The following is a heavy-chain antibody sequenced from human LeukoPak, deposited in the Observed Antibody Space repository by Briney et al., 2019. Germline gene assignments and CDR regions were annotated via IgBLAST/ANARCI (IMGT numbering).Heavy chain of an antibody. J-gene: IGHJ6*03. V-gene: IGHV4-61*05. CDR2: INQGGRT. CDR1: GGSISSSSYY. D-gene: IGHD3-10*01. CDR3: ARGKRVWFGELMTSFSYFYIDV. Sequence: SETLSLTCTVSGGSISSSSYYWGWIRQSPGKGLEWIGEINQGGRTNFNPSLKSRVTISADRSKYHFSLTLRSVTAADTAVYYCARGKRVWFGELMTSFSYFYIDVWGRGTTVIVSS.